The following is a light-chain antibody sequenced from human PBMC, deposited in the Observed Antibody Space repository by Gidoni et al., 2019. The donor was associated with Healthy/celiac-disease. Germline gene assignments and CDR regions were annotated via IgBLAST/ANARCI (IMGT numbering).Light chain of an antibody. V-gene: IGKV4-1*01. J-gene: IGKJ1*01. CDR3: QQYYSTPWT. CDR2: WAS. CDR1: QSVLSSSNNKND. Sequence: DIVMTQSPDSLAVSLGERATINRKSSQSVLSSSNNKNDLAWYQQKPGQPPKLLIYWASTRESGFPDRFSGSWSGSDFTLTISSLQAEDVAVYYVQQYYSTPWTFGQGTKVEIK.